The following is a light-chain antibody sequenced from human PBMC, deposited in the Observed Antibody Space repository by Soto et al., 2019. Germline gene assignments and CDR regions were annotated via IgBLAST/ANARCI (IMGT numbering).Light chain of an antibody. CDR1: SSGVGDYNY. CDR2: EVN. CDR3: SSYTSSFTLV. J-gene: IGLJ1*01. Sequence: QSVLTQPASLSGSPGQSITISCTGTSSGVGDYNYVSWYQQHPGKAPKLMIYEVNNRPSGVSNRFSGSKSGNTASLTISGLQAEDEADYYCSSYTSSFTLVFGTGTKVTVL. V-gene: IGLV2-14*01.